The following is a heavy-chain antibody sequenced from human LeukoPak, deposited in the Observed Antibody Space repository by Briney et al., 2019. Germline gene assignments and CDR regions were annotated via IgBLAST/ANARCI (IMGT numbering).Heavy chain of an antibody. CDR3: ARDLGDIVVVPAARDWYFDL. D-gene: IGHD2-2*01. Sequence: GSLRLSCAASGFTFSSYAMSRVRQAPGKGLEWVSAISGSGGSTYYADSVKGRFTISRDNAKNSLYLQMNSLRAEDTAVYYCARDLGDIVVVPAARDWYFDLWGRGTLVTVSS. V-gene: IGHV3-23*01. CDR1: GFTFSSYA. J-gene: IGHJ2*01. CDR2: ISGSGGST.